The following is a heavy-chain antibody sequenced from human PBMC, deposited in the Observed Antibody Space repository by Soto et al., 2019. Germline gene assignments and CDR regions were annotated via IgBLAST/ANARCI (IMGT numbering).Heavy chain of an antibody. CDR1: GYRFTSYG. J-gene: IGHJ4*01. Sequence: ASVKVSCEASGYRFTSYGISWVRQAPGQGLEWMGWISAYNGNTNYAQKLQGRVTMTTDTSTSTAYMELRSLRSDDTAVYYCATRTDYDILTGYPSTLRYWG. V-gene: IGHV1-18*01. CDR3: ATRTDYDILTGYPSTLRY. CDR2: ISAYNGNT. D-gene: IGHD3-9*01.